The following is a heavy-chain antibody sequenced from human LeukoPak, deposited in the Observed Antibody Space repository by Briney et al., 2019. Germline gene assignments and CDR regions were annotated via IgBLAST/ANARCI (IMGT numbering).Heavy chain of an antibody. J-gene: IGHJ6*03. V-gene: IGHV3-30*02. CDR3: ARLSSENSAGTEYYYMDV. CDR1: GFTFSSYG. CDR2: IRYDGSNK. D-gene: IGHD6-13*01. Sequence: PGGSLRLSCAASGFTFSSYGMHWVRQAPGKGLEWVAFIRYDGSNKYYADSVKGRFTISRDNSKNTLYLQMNSLRAEDSAVYYCARLSSENSAGTEYYYMDVWGKGTTVTISS.